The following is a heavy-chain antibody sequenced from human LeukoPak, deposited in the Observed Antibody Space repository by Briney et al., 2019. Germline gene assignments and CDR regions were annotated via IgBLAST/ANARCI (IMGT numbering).Heavy chain of an antibody. Sequence: GGSLRLPCAASGFTFSSYAMSWVRQAPGKGLEWVSAISGSGGSTYYADSVKGRFTISRDNSKNTLYLQMNSLRAEDTAVYYCAKGDYGDSYFDYWGQGTLVTVSS. CDR3: AKGDYGDSYFDY. J-gene: IGHJ4*02. V-gene: IGHV3-23*01. D-gene: IGHD4-17*01. CDR2: ISGSGGST. CDR1: GFTFSSYA.